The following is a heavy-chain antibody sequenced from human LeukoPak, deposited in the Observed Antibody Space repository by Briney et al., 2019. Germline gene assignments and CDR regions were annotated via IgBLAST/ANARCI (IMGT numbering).Heavy chain of an antibody. D-gene: IGHD3-16*02. V-gene: IGHV3-15*01. Sequence: GGSLRLSCTASGFTFSGSWMTWVRQTPGKGLEWVGRLKSKTDGATRDYAAAVKGSFTMSRDVSKNTFYLQMDSLQTEDTAVYFCATVRVNDYIWGTYRYSYFDYWGQGTLVTVSS. CDR1: GFTFSGSW. J-gene: IGHJ4*02. CDR3: ATVRVNDYIWGTYRYSYFDY. CDR2: LKSKTDGATR.